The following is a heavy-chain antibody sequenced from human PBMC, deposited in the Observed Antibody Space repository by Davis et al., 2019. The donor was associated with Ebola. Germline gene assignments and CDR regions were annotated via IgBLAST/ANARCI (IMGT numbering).Heavy chain of an antibody. CDR3: VASAGTVGKFDY. V-gene: IGHV1-58*02. CDR2: IVLGSVNT. Sequence: AASVKVSCKASGFTFSSSAMQWVRQARGQRLEWIGLIVLGSVNTNYAQKFQGRVTITRDMSTSTSYLDLSNLRSEDTAVYYCVASAGTVGKFDYWGQGTRVTVSS. J-gene: IGHJ4*01. D-gene: IGHD1-14*01. CDR1: GFTFSSSA.